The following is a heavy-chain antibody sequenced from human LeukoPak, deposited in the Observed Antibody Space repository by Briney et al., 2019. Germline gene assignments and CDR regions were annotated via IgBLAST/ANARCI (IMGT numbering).Heavy chain of an antibody. D-gene: IGHD6-6*01. CDR1: GFTFSRYA. Sequence: PGVSLRLSCAASGFTFSRYAMSWVRQAPGKGLEWISAITDSGGSTYHADSVKGRFTISRDNSENTLYLQMNSLRVEDTAVYYCAKGSSSSRPYYFDYWGQGSLVTVSS. CDR3: AKGSSSSRPYYFDY. J-gene: IGHJ4*02. CDR2: ITDSGGST. V-gene: IGHV3-23*01.